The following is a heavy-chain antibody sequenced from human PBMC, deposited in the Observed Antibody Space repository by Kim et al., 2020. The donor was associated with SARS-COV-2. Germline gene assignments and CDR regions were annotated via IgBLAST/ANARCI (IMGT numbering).Heavy chain of an antibody. CDR2: IIPIFGTA. J-gene: IGHJ6*02. CDR1: GGTFSSYA. D-gene: IGHD5-18*01. V-gene: IGHV1-69*13. CDR3: ASSLDTAMVTWYYYYGMDV. Sequence: SVKVSCKASGGTFSSYAISWVRQAPGQGLEWMGGIIPIFGTANYAQKFQGRVTITADESTSTAYMELSSLRSEDTAVYYCASSLDTAMVTWYYYYGMDVWGQGTTVTVSS.